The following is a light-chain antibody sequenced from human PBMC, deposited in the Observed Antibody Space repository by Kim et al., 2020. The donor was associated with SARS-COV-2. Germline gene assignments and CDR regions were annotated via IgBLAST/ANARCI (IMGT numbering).Light chain of an antibody. V-gene: IGLV6-57*04. CDR2: EDN. J-gene: IGLJ3*02. CDR3: QSYDSSKWV. Sequence: NFMLTQPHSVSESPGKTVTISCTRSSGSIASNYVQWYQQRPGSAPTTVIYEDNQRPSGVPDRCSGSIDSSSNSASLTISGLKTEDEADYYCQSYDSSKWVFGGGTQLTVL. CDR1: SGSIASNY.